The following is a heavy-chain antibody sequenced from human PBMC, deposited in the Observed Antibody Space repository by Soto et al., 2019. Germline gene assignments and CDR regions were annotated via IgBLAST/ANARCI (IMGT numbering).Heavy chain of an antibody. D-gene: IGHD3-16*02. J-gene: IGHJ5*02. CDR3: ARAPYDYVWGSYRYNWFDP. Sequence: QVQLQESGPGLVKPSETLSLTCTISGGSISSYYWSWIRQPPGKGLEWIGYIYYSGSTNYNPSLMRRVTISVDTSKYQFALKRSSVTAADTAVYYCARAPYDYVWGSYRYNWFDPWGQGTLVTVSS. V-gene: IGHV4-59*01. CDR2: IYYSGST. CDR1: GGSISSYY.